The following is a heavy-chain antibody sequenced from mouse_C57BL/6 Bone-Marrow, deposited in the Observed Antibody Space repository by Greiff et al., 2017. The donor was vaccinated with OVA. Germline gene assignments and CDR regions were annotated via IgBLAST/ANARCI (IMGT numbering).Heavy chain of an antibody. J-gene: IGHJ3*01. V-gene: IGHV1-19*01. CDR1: GYTFTDYY. D-gene: IGHD1-1*01. CDR2: INPYNGGT. CDR3: AYYYGSNAY. Sequence: VQLKQSGPVLVKPGASVKMSCKASGYTFTDYYMNWVKQSHGKSLEWIGVINPYNGGTSYNQKFKGKATLTVDKSSSTAYMELNSLTSEDSAVYYCAYYYGSNAYWGQGTLVTVSA.